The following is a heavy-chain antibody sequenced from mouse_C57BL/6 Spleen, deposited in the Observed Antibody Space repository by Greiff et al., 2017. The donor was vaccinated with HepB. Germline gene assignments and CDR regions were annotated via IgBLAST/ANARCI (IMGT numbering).Heavy chain of an antibody. D-gene: IGHD2-4*01. Sequence: VQLQQSGAELARPGASVKLSCKASGYTFTSYCISWVKQRTGQGLEWIGEIYPRSGNTYYNEKFKGKATLTADKSSSQAYMKLRSLTSEDSAVYVCARAKGLYRYFEVWGTGTTVTVSS. CDR1: GYTFTSYC. V-gene: IGHV1-81*01. CDR3: ARAKGLYRYFEV. CDR2: IYPRSGNT. J-gene: IGHJ1*03.